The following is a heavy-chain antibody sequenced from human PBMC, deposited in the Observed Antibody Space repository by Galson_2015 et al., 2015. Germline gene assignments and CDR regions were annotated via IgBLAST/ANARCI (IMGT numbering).Heavy chain of an antibody. V-gene: IGHV1-3*01. J-gene: IGHJ6*02. CDR3: ARTGYIGYDPSGGGDYGMDA. CDR1: GYTFTTYA. CDR2: INAGSGNT. D-gene: IGHD5-12*01. Sequence: SVKVSCTASGYTFTTYAMHWVRQAPGQGLEWMGWINAGSGNTTYSQTFQGRVTITRDTSESTAYMELSSLRSEDTAVFYCARTGYIGYDPSGGGDYGMDAWGQGTMVTVSS.